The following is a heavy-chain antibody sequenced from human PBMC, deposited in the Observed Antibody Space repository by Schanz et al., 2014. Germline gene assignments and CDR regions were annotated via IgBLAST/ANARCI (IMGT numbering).Heavy chain of an antibody. J-gene: IGHJ4*02. V-gene: IGHV3-72*01. CDR2: SRNKGHSYTS. D-gene: IGHD3-9*01. CDR1: GFSFSGFA. CDR3: ARRNFYDKSAAFDY. Sequence: VQLEESGGGVVQPGGSLRLSCVASGFSFSGFAVHWVRQAPGKGLEWVGHSRNKGHSYTSEYAASVKGRFTISRDESESSLYLQMDSLKTEDTAVYYCARRNFYDKSAAFDYWGQGSLVTVSS.